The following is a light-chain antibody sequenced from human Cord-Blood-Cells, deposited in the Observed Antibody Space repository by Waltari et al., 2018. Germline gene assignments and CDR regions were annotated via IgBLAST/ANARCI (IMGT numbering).Light chain of an antibody. V-gene: IGKV1-39*01. CDR2: AAS. J-gene: IGKJ1*01. CDR1: QSISSY. Sequence: DIQMTPSPSSLSASVGYRVTITCRASQSISSYLNWYQQKPGKVPKLLIYAASSLQSGVPSRFSGSGSGTDFTLTISSLQPEDFATYYCQQSYSTAGTFGQGTKVEIK. CDR3: QQSYSTAGT.